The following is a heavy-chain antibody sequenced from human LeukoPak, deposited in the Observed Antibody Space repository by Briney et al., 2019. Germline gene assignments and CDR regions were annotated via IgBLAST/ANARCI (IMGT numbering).Heavy chain of an antibody. CDR3: AELGITMIGGV. D-gene: IGHD3-10*02. CDR1: GFTFDDYA. Sequence: PGGSLRLSCAASGFTFDDYAMSWVRQAPGKGLEWVSAISGSGGSTYYADSVEGRFTISRDNSKNTLYLQMNSLRAEDTAVYYCAELGITMIGGVWGKGTTVTISS. CDR2: ISGSGGST. J-gene: IGHJ6*04. V-gene: IGHV3-23*01.